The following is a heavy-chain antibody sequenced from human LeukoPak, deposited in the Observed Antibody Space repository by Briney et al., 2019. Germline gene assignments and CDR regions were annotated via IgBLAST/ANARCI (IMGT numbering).Heavy chain of an antibody. CDR3: ARDLVTVNNGFDI. CDR1: GDSFSSHY. Sequence: SETLSLTCAVSGDSFSSHYWTWIRQPPGRGLEWIGYISYIGTTNYNPSLKSRVTISIDTSKNQFSLKLSSVTTADTAVYYCARDLVTVNNGFDIWGLGTMVSVSS. CDR2: ISYIGTT. V-gene: IGHV4-59*11. D-gene: IGHD4-17*01. J-gene: IGHJ3*02.